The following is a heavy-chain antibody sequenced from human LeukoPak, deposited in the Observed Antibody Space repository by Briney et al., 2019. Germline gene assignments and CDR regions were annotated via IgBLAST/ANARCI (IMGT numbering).Heavy chain of an antibody. CDR3: ARDLLRRYSSGWYHDY. Sequence: GGSLRLSCAASGFTFSSYWMHWVRQAPGKGLVWVSRINSDGNTTSYADSVKGRFTISRDNAKNSLYLQMNSLRAEDTAVYYCARDLLRRYSSGWYHDYWGQGTLVTVSS. V-gene: IGHV3-74*01. J-gene: IGHJ4*02. D-gene: IGHD6-19*01. CDR1: GFTFSSYW. CDR2: INSDGNTT.